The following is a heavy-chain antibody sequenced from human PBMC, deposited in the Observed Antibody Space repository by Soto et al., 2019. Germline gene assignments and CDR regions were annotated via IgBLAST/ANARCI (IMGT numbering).Heavy chain of an antibody. CDR2: IIPILGIA. CDR3: ATRVMITFGGVIDYRIDY. D-gene: IGHD3-16*02. J-gene: IGHJ4*02. Sequence: QVQLVQSGAEVKKPGSSVKVSCKASGGTFSSYTISWVRQAPGQGLEWMGRIIPILGIANYAQKFQGRVTITADKSTSSAYRELSSLRSEDTAVYYCATRVMITFGGVIDYRIDYWVQGTLVTVSS. CDR1: GGTFSSYT. V-gene: IGHV1-69*02.